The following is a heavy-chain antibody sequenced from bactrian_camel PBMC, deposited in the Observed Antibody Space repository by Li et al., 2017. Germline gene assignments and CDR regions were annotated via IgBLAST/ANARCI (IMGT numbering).Heavy chain of an antibody. J-gene: IGHJ4*01. CDR2: FYDGGGRT. CDR3: AADPPGIFGPRRY. CDR1: GFTFSSYW. Sequence: QLVESGGGLVQPGGSLRLSCIASGFTFSSYWMHWVRQAAGKEREGVAAFYDGGGRTCYADSVRERFTISQDNAKTTVYLQMNSLKPEDTAMYYCAADPPGIFGPRRYWGQGTQVTVS. V-gene: IGHV3S25*01.